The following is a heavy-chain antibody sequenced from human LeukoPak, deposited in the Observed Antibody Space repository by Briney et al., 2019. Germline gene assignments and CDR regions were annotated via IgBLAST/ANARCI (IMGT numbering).Heavy chain of an antibody. Sequence: SVKVSCKASGYTFSNFGISWVRQAPGQGLEWMGGIIPIFGTANYAQKFQGRVTITADESTSIAYMELSSPRSEDTAVYHCARAGYSYGDAFDYWGQGTLVTVSS. J-gene: IGHJ4*02. D-gene: IGHD5-18*01. CDR1: GYTFSNFG. CDR3: ARAGYSYGDAFDY. CDR2: IIPIFGTA. V-gene: IGHV1-69*13.